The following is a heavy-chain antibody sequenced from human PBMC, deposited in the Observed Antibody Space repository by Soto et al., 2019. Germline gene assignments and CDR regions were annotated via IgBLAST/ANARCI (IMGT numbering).Heavy chain of an antibody. V-gene: IGHV1-69*01. CDR2: IIPIFGTA. D-gene: IGHD1-26*01. Sequence: QVQLVQSGAEVQKTGSSVNVSCKASGGTFSSYSINWVRQAHGQGLEWMGEIIPIFGTANYAQKFQGRVTITADESTSTAYMELSSLRSEDTAVYYCARDGGRHSGGIDYWGQGALVTVSS. J-gene: IGHJ4*02. CDR3: ARDGGRHSGGIDY. CDR1: GGTFSSYS.